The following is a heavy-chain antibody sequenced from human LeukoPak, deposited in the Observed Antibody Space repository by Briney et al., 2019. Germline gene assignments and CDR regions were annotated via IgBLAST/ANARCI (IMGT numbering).Heavy chain of an antibody. J-gene: IGHJ4*02. CDR1: GFTVSDNY. CDR2: IYGGGTA. Sequence: GGSLTLSCAASGFTVSDNYMSWVRQAPGKGLEWVSLIYGGGTADFADSVKGRFTISRDISKNTLSLQLSSLRPEDTAVYFCAGGTDFWSGYSFDSWGQGTLVTVSS. D-gene: IGHD3-3*01. V-gene: IGHV3-53*01. CDR3: AGGTDFWSGYSFDS.